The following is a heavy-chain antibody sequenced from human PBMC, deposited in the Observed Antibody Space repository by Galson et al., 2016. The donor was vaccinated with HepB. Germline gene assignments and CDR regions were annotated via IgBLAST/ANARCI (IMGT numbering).Heavy chain of an antibody. Sequence: ETLSLTCAVSGGSISTDNWWSWVRQPPGAGLEWIGQVYHGGGTHYHPSLKSRVTMSVDKSTNQFSLILTSATAADTAIYYCARIGEYSSSWYTAYDMWGRWTMVTVSS. CDR1: GGSISTDNW. V-gene: IGHV4-4*02. CDR3: ARIGEYSSSWYTAYDM. D-gene: IGHD6-13*01. CDR2: VYHGGGT. J-gene: IGHJ3*02.